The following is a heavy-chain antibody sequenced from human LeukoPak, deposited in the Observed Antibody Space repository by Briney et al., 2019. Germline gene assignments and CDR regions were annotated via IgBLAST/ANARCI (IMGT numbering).Heavy chain of an antibody. D-gene: IGHD2/OR15-2a*01. CDR1: GYTFTGYY. CDR2: ITPRNGGT. J-gene: IGHJ4*02. V-gene: IGHV1-2*04. CDR3: ARGIEGGSGYYSKLPGGY. Sequence: ASVKVSCKASGYTFTGYYIHWVRQAPGQGLERMGWITPRNGGTNYAQKFQGWVTMTRDTSISTAYLELSRLRSDDTAVYYCARGIEGGSGYYSKLPGGYWGQGTLVTVSS.